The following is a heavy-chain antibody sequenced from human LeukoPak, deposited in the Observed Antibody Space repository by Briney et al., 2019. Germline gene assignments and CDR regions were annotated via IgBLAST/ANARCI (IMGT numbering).Heavy chain of an antibody. V-gene: IGHV4-34*01. CDR3: ARLWVTSHKYYYDYMDV. Sequence: SETLSLTCAVYGGSFSGYYWSWIRQPPGKGLEWIGEINHSGSTNYNPSLKSRVTISVDTSKNQFSLKLSSVTAADTAVYYCARLWVTSHKYYYDYMDVWGKGTTVTVSS. CDR1: GGSFSGYY. D-gene: IGHD2-2*01. CDR2: INHSGST. J-gene: IGHJ6*03.